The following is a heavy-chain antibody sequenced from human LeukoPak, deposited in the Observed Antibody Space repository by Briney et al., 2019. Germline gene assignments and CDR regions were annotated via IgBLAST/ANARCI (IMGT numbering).Heavy chain of an antibody. J-gene: IGHJ5*02. CDR3: AQSQGSSNWIGNWFDP. V-gene: IGHV4-39*01. CDR2: IYYTGTT. Sequence: SETLSLTRTVAGGAISSSSHSWGWIRQPPGKGLEWTGSIYYTGTTYYNPSLKSRVTISVDTSKNQFSLKLSSVTAADTAVYYCAQSQGSSNWIGNWFDPWGQGTLVTVSS. D-gene: IGHD6-13*01. CDR1: GGAISSSSHS.